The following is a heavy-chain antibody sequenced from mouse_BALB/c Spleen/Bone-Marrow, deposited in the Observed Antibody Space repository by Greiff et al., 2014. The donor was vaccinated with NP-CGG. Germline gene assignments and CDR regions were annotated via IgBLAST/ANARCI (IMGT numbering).Heavy chain of an antibody. CDR2: INPSTGNT. D-gene: IGHD2-4*01. J-gene: IGHJ1*01. CDR1: GYTFTTYW. V-gene: IGHV1-7*01. CDR3: ARGLRDWYFDV. Sequence: VQLQQPGAELAKPGASVKMSCKASGYTFTTYWIHWVKQRPGQGLEWIGYINPSTGNTEYNQKFRDRATLTADKSSSTPYMQLSSLTSEDSAVYCCARGLRDWYFDVWGAGTTVTVSS.